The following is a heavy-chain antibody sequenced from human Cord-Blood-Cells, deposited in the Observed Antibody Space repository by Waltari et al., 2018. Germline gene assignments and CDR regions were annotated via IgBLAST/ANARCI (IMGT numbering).Heavy chain of an antibody. CDR3: VIVVPAGYFDY. V-gene: IGHV4-34*01. CDR1: GGSFSGYY. D-gene: IGHD2-2*01. J-gene: IGHJ4*02. Sequence: QVQLQPWGAGLLKPSETLSLTCAVYGGSFSGYYWSWIRQPPGKGLEWIGEINHSGSTNYNPSLKSRVTISVDTSKNQFSLKLSSVTAADTAVYYCVIVVPAGYFDYWGQGTLVTVSS. CDR2: INHSGST.